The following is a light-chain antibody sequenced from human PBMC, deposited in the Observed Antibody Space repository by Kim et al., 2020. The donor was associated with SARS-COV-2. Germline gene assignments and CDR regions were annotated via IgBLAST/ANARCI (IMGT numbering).Light chain of an antibody. CDR1: SSDVGSYNL. CDR2: EGS. Sequence: QPITISCTGTSSDVGSYNLLSWYQQHPGKAPKLMIYEGSKRPSGVSNRCSGSKSGNTASLTISGLQAEDEADYYCCSYAGSSTFVVFGGGTKVTVL. J-gene: IGLJ2*01. V-gene: IGLV2-23*03. CDR3: CSYAGSSTFVV.